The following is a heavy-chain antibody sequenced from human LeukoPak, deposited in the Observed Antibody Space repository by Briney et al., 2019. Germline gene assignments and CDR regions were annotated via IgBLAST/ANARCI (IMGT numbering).Heavy chain of an antibody. V-gene: IGHV1-69*13. D-gene: IGHD5-24*01. CDR2: IIPIFDTA. CDR1: GGTFSSYA. J-gene: IGHJ4*02. CDR3: ATANRRRDGYNSGFWDY. Sequence: GASVKVSCKASGGTFSSYAISWVRQAPGQGLEWMGGIIPIFDTANCAQKFQGRVTITADESTNTAYMELSSLRSEDTAVFYCATANRRRDGYNSGFWDYWGQGTLVTVSS.